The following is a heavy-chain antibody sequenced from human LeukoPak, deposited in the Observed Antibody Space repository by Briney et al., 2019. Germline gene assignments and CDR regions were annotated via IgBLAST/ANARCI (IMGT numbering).Heavy chain of an antibody. CDR1: GASISNYF. D-gene: IGHD6-13*01. CDR3: ARLGGTAAALGMDV. J-gene: IGHJ6*02. CDR2: IYTSGRTHASGST. Sequence: SETLSLTCTVSGASISNYFWSWIRQPAGKGLEWVGRIYTSGRTHASGSTNYNPSLRSRVAMSVGTSKNQFSLKLSSVTAADTAVYYCARLGGTAAALGMDVWGQGTTVIVSS. V-gene: IGHV4-4*07.